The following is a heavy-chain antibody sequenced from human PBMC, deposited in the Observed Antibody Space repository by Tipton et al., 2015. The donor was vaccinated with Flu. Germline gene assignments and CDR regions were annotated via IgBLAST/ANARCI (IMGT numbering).Heavy chain of an antibody. CDR3: ARLPLALSYFDY. V-gene: IGHV4-59*01. Sequence: TLSLTCTVSGGSISSYYWSWIRQPPGKGLEWIGYISYGGSTIYNPSLKSRVTISIDTSKNQFSVKLSSVTPADTAVYYCARLPLALSYFDYWGQGTLVTVSS. CDR2: ISYGGST. J-gene: IGHJ4*02. CDR1: GGSISSYY.